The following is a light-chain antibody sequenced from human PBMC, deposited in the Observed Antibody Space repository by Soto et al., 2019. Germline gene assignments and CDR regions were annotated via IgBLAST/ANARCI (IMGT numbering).Light chain of an antibody. CDR3: SSTAGNNNLV. CDR2: EVS. V-gene: IGLV2-8*01. CDR1: SSDVGGHNY. J-gene: IGLJ3*02. Sequence: QSALTQSPSASGSPGQSVTISCTGTSSDVGGHNYVSWYQHHPGKAPKLIIYEVSKRPSGVPDRFSGSKSGNTASLTVSGLQAEDEAVHYCSSTAGNNNLVFGGGTKL.